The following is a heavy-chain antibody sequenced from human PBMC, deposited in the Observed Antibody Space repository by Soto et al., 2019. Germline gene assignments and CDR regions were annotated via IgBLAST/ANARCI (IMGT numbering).Heavy chain of an antibody. J-gene: IGHJ5*02. Sequence: EVQLVESGGGLVQPGGSLRLSCAASGFTFSSYAMHWVRQAPGKGLEYVSAISSNGGSTYYANSVKGRFTIYRDNSKNTLYLQMGSLRAEDMAVYYGARDATSTEGGWFGPWGQGTLVTVSS. V-gene: IGHV3-64*01. CDR3: ARDATSTEGGWFGP. CDR2: ISSNGGST. D-gene: IGHD3-16*01. CDR1: GFTFSSYA.